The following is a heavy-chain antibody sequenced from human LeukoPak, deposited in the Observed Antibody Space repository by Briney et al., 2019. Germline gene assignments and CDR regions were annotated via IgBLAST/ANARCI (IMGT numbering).Heavy chain of an antibody. CDR3: ARGPLDSQWLVQPYYYYGMDV. D-gene: IGHD6-19*01. J-gene: IGHJ6*02. Sequence: SETLSLTCTVSGGSISSYYWSWIRQPPGKGLEWIGYIYYSGSTNYNPSLKSRVTISVDTSKNQFSLKLSSVTAADTAVYYCARGPLDSQWLVQPYYYYGMDVWGQGTTVTVSS. CDR2: IYYSGST. CDR1: GGSISSYY. V-gene: IGHV4-59*08.